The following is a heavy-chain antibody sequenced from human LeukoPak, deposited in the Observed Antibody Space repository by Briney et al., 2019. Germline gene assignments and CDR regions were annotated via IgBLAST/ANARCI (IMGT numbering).Heavy chain of an antibody. D-gene: IGHD2/OR15-2a*01. Sequence: GGSLRLSCVGSEFPFNSYWMHWVRQAPEKGLVWVSRVKPDGSSATYADSEKGRFTISRDNAKNTLYLQMSSLRVEDTAVYYCARALYFNSWFDPWGQGTLVTVSS. CDR3: ARALYFNSWFDP. CDR1: EFPFNSYW. V-gene: IGHV3-74*03. J-gene: IGHJ5*02. CDR2: VKPDGSSA.